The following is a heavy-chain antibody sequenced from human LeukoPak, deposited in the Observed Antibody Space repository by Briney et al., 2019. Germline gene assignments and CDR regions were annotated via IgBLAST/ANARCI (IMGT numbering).Heavy chain of an antibody. Sequence: SGSLSLSCVAYGGTFSGYYWSWIRQPPGKGLEWIADVNYSGSTNYNPSLESRVTISADTSKSQFSLKLSSVTAAHTSVYYCARGRAVTRDFDYWGQGTLVRVSS. J-gene: IGHJ4*02. CDR2: VNYSGST. D-gene: IGHD4-23*01. V-gene: IGHV4-34*01. CDR3: ARGRAVTRDFDY. CDR1: GGTFSGYY.